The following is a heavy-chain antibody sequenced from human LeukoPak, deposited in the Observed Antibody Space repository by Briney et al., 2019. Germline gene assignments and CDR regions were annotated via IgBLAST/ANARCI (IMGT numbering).Heavy chain of an antibody. Sequence: GGSLRLSCAASGFPFGSYWMHWVRQVPGKGLVWVSRIDSDGSTTSYADSVKGRFTISRDNTKNTLYLQMNSLRVEDTAVYYCTRDRLGFAPWGQGTLVTVSS. V-gene: IGHV3-74*01. CDR2: IDSDGSTT. CDR1: GFPFGSYW. J-gene: IGHJ5*02. CDR3: TRDRLGFAP.